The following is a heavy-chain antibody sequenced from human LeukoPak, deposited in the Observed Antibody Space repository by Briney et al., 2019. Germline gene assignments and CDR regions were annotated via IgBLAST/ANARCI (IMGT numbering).Heavy chain of an antibody. Sequence: GASVKVSCKASGYTFTSYGISWVRQAPGQGLEWMGWISAYNGNTNYAQKLQGRVTMTTDTSTSTAYMELRSLRSDDTAVYYCARGWHDGLAFYHCPGEWGQGTLVTVSS. CDR2: ISAYNGNT. CDR3: ARGWHDGLAFYHCPGE. CDR1: GYTFTSYG. V-gene: IGHV1-18*01. J-gene: IGHJ4*02. D-gene: IGHD2-15*01.